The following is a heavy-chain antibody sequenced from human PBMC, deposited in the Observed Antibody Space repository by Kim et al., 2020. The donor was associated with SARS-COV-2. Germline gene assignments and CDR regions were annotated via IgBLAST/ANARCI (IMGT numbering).Heavy chain of an antibody. CDR2: ISGSGGST. CDR3: AKDRGDSSGYYPSGY. Sequence: GGSLRLSCAASGFTFSSYAMSWVRQAPGKGLEWVSAISGSGGSTYYADSVKGRYTISRDNSKNTLYLQMNSLGAEDTAVYYCAKDRGDSSGYYPSGYWGQGTLVTVSS. D-gene: IGHD3-22*01. J-gene: IGHJ4*02. V-gene: IGHV3-23*01. CDR1: GFTFSSYA.